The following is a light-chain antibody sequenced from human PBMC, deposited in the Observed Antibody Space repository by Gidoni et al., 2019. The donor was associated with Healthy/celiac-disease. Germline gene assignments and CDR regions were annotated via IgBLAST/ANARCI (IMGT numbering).Light chain of an antibody. J-gene: IGKJ4*01. V-gene: IGKV3-11*01. CDR1: QSVSSY. CDR2: DAS. Sequence: EIVFTQSPATLFLSPGERATLSCRASQSVSSYLAWYQQKPGQAPRLLIYDASNRATGIPARFSGSGSGTDFTLTISSLEPEDFAVYYCQQRSNWLTFGGGTKVEIK. CDR3: QQRSNWLT.